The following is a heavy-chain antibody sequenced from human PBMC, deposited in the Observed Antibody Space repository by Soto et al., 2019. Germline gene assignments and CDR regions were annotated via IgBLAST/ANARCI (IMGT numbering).Heavy chain of an antibody. D-gene: IGHD4-17*01. CDR1: GGSISSYY. CDR2: IYTSGST. Sequence: SETLSLTCTVSGGSISSYYWSWIRQPAGKGLEWIGRIYTSGSTNCNPSLKSRVTMSVDTSKNQFSLKLSSVTAADTAVYYCATSVTTGDYFDYWGQGTLVTVSS. J-gene: IGHJ4*02. CDR3: ATSVTTGDYFDY. V-gene: IGHV4-4*07.